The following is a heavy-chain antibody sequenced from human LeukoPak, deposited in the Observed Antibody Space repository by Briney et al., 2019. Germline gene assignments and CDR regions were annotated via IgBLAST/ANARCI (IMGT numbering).Heavy chain of an antibody. CDR1: GFTFSSYW. Sequence: GGSLRLSCAASGFTFSSYWMHWVRQAPGKGLVWVSRINSDGSSTSYADSVKGRFTISRENAKNTLYLQMHSLRAEDTAVYYCARDHSGYDGFDYWGQGTLVTVSS. V-gene: IGHV3-74*01. CDR2: INSDGSST. J-gene: IGHJ4*02. D-gene: IGHD5-12*01. CDR3: ARDHSGYDGFDY.